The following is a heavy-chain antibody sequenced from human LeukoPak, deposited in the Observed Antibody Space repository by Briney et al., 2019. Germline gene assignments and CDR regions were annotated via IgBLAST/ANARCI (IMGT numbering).Heavy chain of an antibody. Sequence: GGSLRLSCAASGFIFSSYWMHWVRHAPGKGLAWVSRINTDGSSTSYADSVKGRFTISRDNAKNTLYLQMNSLRAEDTAVYYCARGGYYDILTGSYWGQGTLVTVSS. J-gene: IGHJ4*02. CDR3: ARGGYYDILTGSY. CDR1: GFIFSSYW. V-gene: IGHV3-74*01. CDR2: INTDGSST. D-gene: IGHD3-9*01.